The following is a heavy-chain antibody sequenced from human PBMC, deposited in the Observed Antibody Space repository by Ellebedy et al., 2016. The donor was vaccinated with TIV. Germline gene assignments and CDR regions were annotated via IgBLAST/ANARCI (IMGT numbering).Heavy chain of an antibody. CDR3: AKEGNSVKGNFDY. D-gene: IGHD4-23*01. CDR2: ISGSGGST. V-gene: IGHV3-23*01. J-gene: IGHJ4*02. CDR1: GFTITSYA. Sequence: GESLKISXAASGFTITSYAMSWVRQAAGKGLGWVSAISGSGGSTYYADSVKGRFTISRDNSKNTLYLQMNSLGAEDTAVYYCAKEGNSVKGNFDYWGQGTLVTVSS.